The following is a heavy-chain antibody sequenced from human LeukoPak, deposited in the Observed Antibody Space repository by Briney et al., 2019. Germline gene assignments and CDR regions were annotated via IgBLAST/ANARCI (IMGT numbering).Heavy chain of an antibody. CDR1: GFSLDDYG. J-gene: IGHJ2*01. D-gene: IGHD6-19*01. CDR3: AKDVSVAGPWYFDL. CDR2: IRWNSGVI. V-gene: IGHV3-9*01. Sequence: PGRSLSLSCAASGFSLDDYGMHWVPQAPGNGLEWVSGIRWNSGVIDYADSVKGRFTISRDNAKNSLYLQMNSLRVEDTALYYCAKDVSVAGPWYFDLWGRGTLVTVSS.